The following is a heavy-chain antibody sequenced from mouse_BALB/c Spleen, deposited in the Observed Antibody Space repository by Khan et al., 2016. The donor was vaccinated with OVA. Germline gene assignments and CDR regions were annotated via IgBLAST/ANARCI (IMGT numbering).Heavy chain of an antibody. V-gene: IGHV9-3-1*01. CDR1: GYTFTNYG. CDR2: INTYTGEP. J-gene: IGHJ4*01. CDR3: ARPPYFSYVMAY. Sequence: LQQSGPELKKPGETVKISCKASGYTFTNYGMNWMKQAPGKGLKWMGWINTYTGEPTYADDFKGRFAFSLETSASTAYLQINNLKNEDTATYFCARPPYFSYVMAYWGQGTSVTVSS. D-gene: IGHD2-10*01.